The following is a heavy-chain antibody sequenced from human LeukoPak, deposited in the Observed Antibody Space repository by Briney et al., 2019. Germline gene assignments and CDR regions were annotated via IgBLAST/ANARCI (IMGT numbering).Heavy chain of an antibody. D-gene: IGHD6-19*01. Sequence: SETLSLTCTVSGGSIDSSGSYWGWIRQPPGKGLEWIGCGYYVGDAYYTPSLKSRVTISADLSKNQFSLSLISVTAADTALYYCARLFSRGWPYYYGLGAWGQGTTVTVSS. CDR1: GGSIDSSGSY. CDR3: ARLFSRGWPYYYGLGA. V-gene: IGHV4-39*01. CDR2: GYYVGDA. J-gene: IGHJ6*02.